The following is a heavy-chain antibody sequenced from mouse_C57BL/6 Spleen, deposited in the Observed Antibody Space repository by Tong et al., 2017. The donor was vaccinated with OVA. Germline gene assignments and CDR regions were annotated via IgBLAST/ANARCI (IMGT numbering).Heavy chain of an antibody. D-gene: IGHD4-1*02. Sequence: EVQLQESGPELVKPGASVKISCKASGYSFTGYYMNWVKQSPEKSLEWIGEINPSTGGTTYNQKFKGKATLTADKSASTAYMRLSSLTSEDYAVYFCASSQLGRYYFDYWGQGTSVTVSS. CDR1: GYSFTGYY. CDR3: ASSQLGRYYFDY. CDR2: INPSTGGT. J-gene: IGHJ4*01. V-gene: IGHV1-42*01.